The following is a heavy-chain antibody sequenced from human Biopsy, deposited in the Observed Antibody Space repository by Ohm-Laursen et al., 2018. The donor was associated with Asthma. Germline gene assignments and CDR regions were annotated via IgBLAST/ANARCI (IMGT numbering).Heavy chain of an antibody. D-gene: IGHD2-2*01. CDR3: ARKAGSCISKTCYSLDF. J-gene: IGHJ4*02. Sequence: SVKVSCKASGYTVTRYALNWVRQAPGQGLEWMGGINSVFGTTTYPQKFQDRVTITADDSTSTVYMELSSLRSEDTAVYYCARKAGSCISKTCYSLDFWGQGTLVTVSS. CDR2: INSVFGTT. V-gene: IGHV1-69*13. CDR1: GYTVTRYA.